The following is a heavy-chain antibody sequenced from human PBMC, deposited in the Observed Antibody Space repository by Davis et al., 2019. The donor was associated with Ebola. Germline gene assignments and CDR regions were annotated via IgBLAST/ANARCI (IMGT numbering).Heavy chain of an antibody. CDR2: ISSSSSTI. CDR3: ASRTIPDY. D-gene: IGHD1-7*01. J-gene: IGHJ4*02. CDR1: GFTFSSYS. Sequence: PGGSLRLSCAASGFTFSSYSMNWVRQAPGKGLEWVSYISSSSSTIYYADSVKGRFTISRDNAKNSLYLQMNSLRAEDTAVYYCASRTIPDYWGQGTLVTVSS. V-gene: IGHV3-48*01.